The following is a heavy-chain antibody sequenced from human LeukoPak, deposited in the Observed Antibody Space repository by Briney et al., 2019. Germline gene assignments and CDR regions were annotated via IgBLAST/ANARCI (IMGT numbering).Heavy chain of an antibody. V-gene: IGHV1-18*01. CDR1: GYTFTSYG. CDR3: ARGGYSGSWYAYYFDY. CDR2: ISAYDGNT. J-gene: IGHJ4*02. D-gene: IGHD6-13*01. Sequence: EASVKVSCKASGYTFTSYGISWVRQAPGQGLEWMGWISAYDGNTNYAQKLQGRVTMTTDTSTSTAYMELRSLRSDDSAVYYCARGGYSGSWYAYYFDYWGQGTLVTVSS.